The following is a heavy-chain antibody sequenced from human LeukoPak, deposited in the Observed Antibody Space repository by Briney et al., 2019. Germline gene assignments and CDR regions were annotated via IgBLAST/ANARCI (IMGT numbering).Heavy chain of an antibody. Sequence: PGGSLRLSCGASGFTFSSSWMHWGRHAPGRGLVWVSQISSDGSITNYADFVKGRFTISSDNAKKVLYLQMNSLRAEDTAVYYCARDGPCINGVCYTDFDYWGQGTLVTVSS. CDR2: ISSDGSIT. CDR1: GFTFSSSW. CDR3: ARDGPCINGVCYTDFDY. V-gene: IGHV3-74*01. J-gene: IGHJ4*02. D-gene: IGHD2-8*01.